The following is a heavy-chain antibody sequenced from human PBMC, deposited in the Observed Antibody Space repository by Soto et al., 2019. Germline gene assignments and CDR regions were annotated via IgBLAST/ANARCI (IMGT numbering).Heavy chain of an antibody. CDR1: GFTFSSYG. J-gene: IGHJ4*02. D-gene: IGHD3-10*01. CDR2: ISYDGSNK. V-gene: IGHV3-30*18. Sequence: PGGSLRLSCAASGFTFSSYGMHWVRQAPGKGLEWVAVISYDGSNKYYADSVKGRFTISRDNSKNTLYLQMNSLRAEDTAVYYCAKMYYYGSGSYFDYWGQGTLVTVSS. CDR3: AKMYYYGSGSYFDY.